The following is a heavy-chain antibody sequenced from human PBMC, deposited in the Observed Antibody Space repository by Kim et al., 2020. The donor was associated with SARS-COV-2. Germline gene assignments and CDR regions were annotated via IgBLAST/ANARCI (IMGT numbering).Heavy chain of an antibody. J-gene: IGHJ4*02. Sequence: GGSLRLSCAASGFTFNTFAMSWVRRAPGKGLEWVSVIGGSSGTTYYADSVKGRFTISRDNSKNTLYLQMNSLRAEDTAVYYCAKHSGTNWKYYIAYWGQGAPVTVSS. D-gene: IGHD1-1*01. V-gene: IGHV3-23*01. CDR3: AKHSGTNWKYYIAY. CDR2: IGGSSGTT. CDR1: GFTFNTFA.